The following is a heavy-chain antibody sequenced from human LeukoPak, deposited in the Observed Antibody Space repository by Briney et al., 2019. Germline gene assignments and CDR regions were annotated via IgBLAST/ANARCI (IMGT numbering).Heavy chain of an antibody. CDR1: GYSINSGYY. J-gene: IGHJ4*02. CDR3: ARYGHEFES. D-gene: IGHD4-17*01. V-gene: IGHV4-38-2*01. CDR2: IHHSGST. Sequence: PSETLSLTCAVSGYSINSGYYWGWIRQPPGKGLECIGSIHHSGSTYYNPSLKSRVTISVDTSKNRFSLKLTSVTAADTAVYYCARYGHEFESWGQGTLVTVSS.